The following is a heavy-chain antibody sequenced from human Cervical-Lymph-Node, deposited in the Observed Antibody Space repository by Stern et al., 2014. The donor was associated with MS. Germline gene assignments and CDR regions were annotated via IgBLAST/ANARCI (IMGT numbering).Heavy chain of an antibody. V-gene: IGHV1-2*02. J-gene: IGHJ6*02. CDR1: GYTFTDYY. CDR3: AENIDV. CDR2: ISPKNGDT. Sequence: VHLVESGAEVKKPGASVTVSCKPSGYTFTDYYIHWLRQAPGQGPEWMGRISPKNGDTNYAPRFQGRVTMTRDTSSSIVYLEVTRLRFHDTAVYYCAENIDVWGQGTTVTVSS.